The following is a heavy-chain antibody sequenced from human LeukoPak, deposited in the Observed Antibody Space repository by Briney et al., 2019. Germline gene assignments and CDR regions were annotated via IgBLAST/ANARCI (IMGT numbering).Heavy chain of an antibody. V-gene: IGHV5-51*01. D-gene: IGHD6-13*01. Sequence: GESLKISCKGSGYSFTSYWIGWVRQMPGKGLEWMGIIYPADSDTRYSPSFPSFQGQVTISADKSISTAYLQWNSLKASDTAMYYCARVGSSWKIDAFNIWGQGTMVTVSS. J-gene: IGHJ3*02. CDR3: ARVGSSWKIDAFNI. CDR2: IYPADSDT. CDR1: GYSFTSYW.